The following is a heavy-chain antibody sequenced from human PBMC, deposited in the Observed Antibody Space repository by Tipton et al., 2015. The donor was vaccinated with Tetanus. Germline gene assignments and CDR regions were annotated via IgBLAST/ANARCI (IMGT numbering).Heavy chain of an antibody. Sequence: SLRLSCAASGFTFSSYAMSWVRQAPGKGLEWVSAISGSGGSTYYADSVKGRFAISRDNSKNTLYLQMNSLRAEDTAVYYCAKRPPSDDRWLHFDYWGQGTLVTVSS. CDR3: AKRPPSDDRWLHFDY. D-gene: IGHD5-24*01. V-gene: IGHV3-23*01. CDR1: GFTFSSYA. J-gene: IGHJ4*02. CDR2: ISGSGGST.